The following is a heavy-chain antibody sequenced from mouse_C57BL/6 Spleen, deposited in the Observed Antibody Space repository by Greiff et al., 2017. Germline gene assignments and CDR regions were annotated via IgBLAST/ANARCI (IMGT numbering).Heavy chain of an antibody. CDR2: IHPNSGST. V-gene: IGHV1-64*01. CDR1: GYTFTSYW. D-gene: IGHD1-1*01. J-gene: IGHJ3*01. CDR3: ARGYYGSSLFAD. Sequence: QVQLKQPGAELVKPGASVKLSCKASGYTFTSYWMPWVKLRPGQGLEWIGMIHPNSGSTNYTAQFKSKATLTVDKASSTAYVQLISLTSEDSAVYYCARGYYGSSLFADWGQGTLVTVSA.